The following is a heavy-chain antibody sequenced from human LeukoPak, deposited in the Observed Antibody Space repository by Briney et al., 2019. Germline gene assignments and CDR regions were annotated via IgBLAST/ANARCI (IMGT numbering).Heavy chain of an antibody. D-gene: IGHD5-12*01. Sequence: ASVKVSCKASGYTFTSYGISWVRQAPGQGLAWMGWISAYNGNTNYAQQLQGRVTMTTDTSTSTAYMELRSLRSDDTAVYYCAIVEMATNPPGYWGQGTLVTVSS. V-gene: IGHV1-18*01. CDR1: GYTFTSYG. CDR2: ISAYNGNT. CDR3: AIVEMATNPPGY. J-gene: IGHJ4*02.